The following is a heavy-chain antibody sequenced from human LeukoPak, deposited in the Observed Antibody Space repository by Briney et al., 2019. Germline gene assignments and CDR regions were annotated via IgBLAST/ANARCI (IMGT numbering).Heavy chain of an antibody. Sequence: GGSLRLSCAASGFSLSSYGMTWVRQAPGKGLEWVSTLSDSGGGTYYADSVKGRFTISRDNSRNTLYLQMHSLRVEDTAVYYCARSSNRASDLWGQGTLVTVSS. CDR1: GFSLSSYG. V-gene: IGHV3-23*01. J-gene: IGHJ4*02. D-gene: IGHD2/OR15-2a*01. CDR3: ARSSNRASDL. CDR2: LSDSGGGT.